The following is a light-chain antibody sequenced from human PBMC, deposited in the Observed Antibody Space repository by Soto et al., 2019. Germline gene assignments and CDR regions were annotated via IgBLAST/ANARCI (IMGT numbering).Light chain of an antibody. CDR3: QQRTRWPMT. CDR2: DGS. CDR1: QSVDSSY. J-gene: IGKJ5*01. Sequence: EIVLTQSPDTLSLTPGERATLSCGASQSVDSSYVAWYQQRPGQAPRPLIYDGSKRAAGVPDRISGDGSGTDYTLTISSLEPEDFAVYYCQQRTRWPMTFGQGTRLEIK. V-gene: IGKV3D-20*02.